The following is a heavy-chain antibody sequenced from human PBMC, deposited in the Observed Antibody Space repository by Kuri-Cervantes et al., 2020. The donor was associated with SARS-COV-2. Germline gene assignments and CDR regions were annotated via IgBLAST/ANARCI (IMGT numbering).Heavy chain of an antibody. J-gene: IGHJ2*01. Sequence: GESLKISCAASGFIFSSYWMHWVRQAPGKGLEWVSRISSDGSSASYADSVKGRFTISRDNAKNTLYLQMNSLRAEDAAVYYCVRGLPIVVVPAANWYFDLWGRGTLVTVSS. V-gene: IGHV3-74*01. CDR1: GFIFSSYW. CDR3: VRGLPIVVVPAANWYFDL. D-gene: IGHD2-2*01. CDR2: ISSDGSSA.